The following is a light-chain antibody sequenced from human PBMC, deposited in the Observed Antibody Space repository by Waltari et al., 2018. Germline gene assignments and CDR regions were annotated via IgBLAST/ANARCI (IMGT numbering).Light chain of an antibody. CDR1: KSVTSN. CDR2: TAS. V-gene: IGKV3-15*01. CDR3: QQYSHGYT. J-gene: IGKJ2*01. Sequence: EIVMTQFPATLSVSPGETATLSCRASKSVTSNLAWYQQKPGQAPRLLIYTASTRATGISARFSGSGSGTEFTLTISSLQSEDLAVYYCQQYSHGYTFGQGTKLEIK.